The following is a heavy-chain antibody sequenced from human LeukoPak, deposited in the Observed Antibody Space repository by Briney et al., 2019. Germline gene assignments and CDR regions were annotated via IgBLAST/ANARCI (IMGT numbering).Heavy chain of an antibody. CDR2: IYHSGST. V-gene: IGHV4-4*02. D-gene: IGHD2-8*02. CDR1: GGSISSSYW. J-gene: IGHJ3*02. Sequence: SGTLSLTCAVSGGSISSSYWWSWVRQPPGKGLEWIGEIYHSGSTNYNPSLKSRVTISVDTSKNQFSLKLSSVTAADTAVYYCARESNTGAFDIWGQGTMVTVSS. CDR3: ARESNTGAFDI.